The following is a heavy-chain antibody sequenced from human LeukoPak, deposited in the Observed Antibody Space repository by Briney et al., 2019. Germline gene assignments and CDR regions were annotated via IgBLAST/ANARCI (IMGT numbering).Heavy chain of an antibody. D-gene: IGHD3-9*01. V-gene: IGHV1-2*02. CDR3: ARSPDILTGEKFDY. CDR1: GYTFTGYY. J-gene: IGHJ4*02. Sequence: ASVKVSCKASGYTFTGYYVHWVRQAPGQGLEWMGWMNPKSGGTNYAQKFEARVTMNRDSSISTAYMELSRLRFDDTAVYYCARSPDILTGEKFDYWGQGTLVTVSS. CDR2: MNPKSGGT.